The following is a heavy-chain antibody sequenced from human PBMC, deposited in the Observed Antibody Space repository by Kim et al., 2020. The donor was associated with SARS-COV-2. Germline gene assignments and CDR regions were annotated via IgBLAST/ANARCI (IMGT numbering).Heavy chain of an antibody. CDR3: ARHRYGVALVDV. V-gene: IGHV4-59*08. J-gene: IGHJ6*02. Sequence: NYPPPLKSRVTISVDTSTNQFSLKLSSVTAADTAVYYCARHRYGVALVDVWGQGITVTVSS. D-gene: IGHD3-3*01.